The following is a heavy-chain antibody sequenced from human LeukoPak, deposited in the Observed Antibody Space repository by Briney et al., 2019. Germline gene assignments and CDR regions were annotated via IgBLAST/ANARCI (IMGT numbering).Heavy chain of an antibody. V-gene: IGHV3-7*01. CDR2: IKQDGSEK. D-gene: IGHD1-26*01. CDR3: ARVVGATGSFDY. CDR1: GFTFSSYA. Sequence: GGSLRLSCAASGFTFSSYAMSWVRQAPGKGLEWVANIKQDGSEKYYVDSVKGRFTISRDNAKNSLYLQMNSLRAEDTAVYYCARVVGATGSFDYWGQGTLVTVSS. J-gene: IGHJ4*02.